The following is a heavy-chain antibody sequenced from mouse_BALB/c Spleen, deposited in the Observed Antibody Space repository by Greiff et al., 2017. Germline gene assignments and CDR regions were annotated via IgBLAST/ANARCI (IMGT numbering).Heavy chain of an antibody. CDR3: ASSSYFDY. CDR1: GYSFTGYF. D-gene: IGHD1-1*01. Sequence: VQLKQSGPELVKPGASVKISCKASGYSFTGYFMNWVMQSHGKSLEWIGRINPYNGDTFYNQKFKGKATLTVDKSSSTAHMELRSLASEDSAVYYCASSSYFDYWGQGTTLTVSS. J-gene: IGHJ2*01. V-gene: IGHV1-20*02. CDR2: INPYNGDT.